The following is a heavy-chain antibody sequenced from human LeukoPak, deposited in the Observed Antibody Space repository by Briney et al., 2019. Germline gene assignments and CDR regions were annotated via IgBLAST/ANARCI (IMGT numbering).Heavy chain of an antibody. Sequence: SETLSLTCTVSGGSISSSSYYWGWIRQPPGKGLEWIGSIYYSGSTYYNPSLKSRVTISVDTSKNQFSLKLSSVTAADTVVYYCASEGIAAAGTSPWGQGTLVTVSS. J-gene: IGHJ5*02. CDR3: ASEGIAAAGTSP. V-gene: IGHV4-39*07. D-gene: IGHD6-13*01. CDR2: IYYSGST. CDR1: GGSISSSSYY.